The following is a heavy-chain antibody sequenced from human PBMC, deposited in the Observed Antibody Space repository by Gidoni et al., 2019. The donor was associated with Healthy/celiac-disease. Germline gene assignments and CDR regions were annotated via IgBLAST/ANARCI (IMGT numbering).Heavy chain of an antibody. Sequence: QVQLVQSGAEVKKPGASVKVSCKASGSTFTSYGISWVRQAPGQGLEWMGWISAYNGNTNYAQKLQGRVTMTTDTSTSTAYMELRSLRSDDTAVYYCARIRITMIVVVKDFDYWGQGTLVTVSS. J-gene: IGHJ4*02. V-gene: IGHV1-18*01. CDR3: ARIRITMIVVVKDFDY. CDR1: GSTFTSYG. D-gene: IGHD3-22*01. CDR2: ISAYNGNT.